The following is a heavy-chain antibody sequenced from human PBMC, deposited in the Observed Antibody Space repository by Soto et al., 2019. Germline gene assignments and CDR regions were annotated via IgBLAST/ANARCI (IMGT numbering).Heavy chain of an antibody. CDR2: IYHSGST. V-gene: IGHV4-4*02. J-gene: IGHJ4*02. D-gene: IGHD5-18*01. Sequence: QVQLQESGPGLVKPSGTLSLTCAVSGGSISSSNWWSWVRQPPGKGLEWIGEIYHSGSTNYNPSLQSXXTXSXGKSKNQFSLKLSSVTAADTAVYYCACRGYSYGFDYWGQGTLVTVSS. CDR3: ACRGYSYGFDY. CDR1: GGSISSSNW.